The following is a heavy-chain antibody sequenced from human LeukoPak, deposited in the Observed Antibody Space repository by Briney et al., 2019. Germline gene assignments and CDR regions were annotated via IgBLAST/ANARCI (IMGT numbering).Heavy chain of an antibody. CDR3: ARGYYDFWSGPPPGFDP. V-gene: IGHV4-59*01. D-gene: IGHD3-3*01. CDR1: GGSISSYY. J-gene: IGHJ5*02. CDR2: IYYSWST. Sequence: SETLSLTCTVSGGSISSYYWSWIRQPPGKGLEWIGYIYYSWSTNYNPSLKRRVTISVDTSKNQFSLKLSSVTAADTAVYYCARGYYDFWSGPPPGFDPWGQGTLVTVSS.